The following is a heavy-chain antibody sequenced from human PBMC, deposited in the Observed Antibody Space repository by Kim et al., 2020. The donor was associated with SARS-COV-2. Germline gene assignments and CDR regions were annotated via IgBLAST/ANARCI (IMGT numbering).Heavy chain of an antibody. CDR3: ARGGPYCGGDCYDY. D-gene: IGHD2-21*01. Sequence: ADSVKGRLTISRDNAKNSLYLQMNSLRAEDTAVYYCARGGPYCGGDCYDYWGQGTLVTVSS. J-gene: IGHJ4*02. V-gene: IGHV3-21*01.